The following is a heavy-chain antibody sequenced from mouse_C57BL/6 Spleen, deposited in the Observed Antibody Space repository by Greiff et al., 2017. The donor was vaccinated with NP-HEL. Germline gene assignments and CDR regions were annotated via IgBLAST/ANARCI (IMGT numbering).Heavy chain of an antibody. CDR3: AREREYYYGSSYVDYAMDY. CDR1: GFSLTSYG. V-gene: IGHV2-2*01. D-gene: IGHD1-1*01. J-gene: IGHJ4*01. Sequence: VKLVESGPGLVQPSQSLSITCTVSGFSLTSYGVHWVRQSPGKGLEWLGVIWSGGSTDYNAAFISRLSISKDNSKSQVFFKMNSLQADDTAIYYCAREREYYYGSSYVDYAMDYWGQGTSVTVSS. CDR2: IWSGGST.